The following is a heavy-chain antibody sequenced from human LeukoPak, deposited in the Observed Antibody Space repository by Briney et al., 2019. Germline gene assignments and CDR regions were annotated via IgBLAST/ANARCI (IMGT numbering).Heavy chain of an antibody. D-gene: IGHD5-18*01. V-gene: IGHV3-30*04. CDR2: ISYDGSNK. J-gene: IGHJ6*02. CDR1: GFTFSSYA. CDR3: ARAGGYSYGYDYYYGMDV. Sequence: GGSLRLSCAASGFTFSSYAMHWVRQAPGKGLEWVAVISYDGSNKYYADSVKGRFTISRDNSKNTLYLQMNSLRAEDTAVYYCARAGGYSYGYDYYYGMDVWGQGTTVTVSS.